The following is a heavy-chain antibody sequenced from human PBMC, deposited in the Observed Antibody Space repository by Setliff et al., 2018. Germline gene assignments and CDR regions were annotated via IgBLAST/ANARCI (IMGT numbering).Heavy chain of an antibody. J-gene: IGHJ4*02. V-gene: IGHV4-34*01. CDR2: ISQSGSA. D-gene: IGHD6-13*01. CDR1: NGSFRGY. CDR3: ARGLTATDSYGGGWYYFDS. Sequence: LSLTCGVSNGSFRGYWSWIRQSPGKGLEWIGQISQSGSATYNPSLKSRLTISLYTSKDQVSLELASTSAADTAVYYCARGLTATDSYGGGWYYFDSWGQGTLVTVSS.